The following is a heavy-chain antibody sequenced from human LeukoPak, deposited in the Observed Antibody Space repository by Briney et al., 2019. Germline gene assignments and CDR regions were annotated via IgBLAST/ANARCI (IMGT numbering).Heavy chain of an antibody. CDR1: GFTFSSYT. CDR3: AKGGDGSYYSRADC. CDR2: IGGSASGT. Sequence: GGSLRLSCAASGFTFSSYTMSWVRQAPGKGLEWVSTIGGSASGTFYADSVKGRFTISRDDSKNTLYLQMNSLRAEDTAVYYCAKGGDGSYYSRADCWGQGTLVTVSS. J-gene: IGHJ4*02. D-gene: IGHD2-15*01. V-gene: IGHV3-23*01.